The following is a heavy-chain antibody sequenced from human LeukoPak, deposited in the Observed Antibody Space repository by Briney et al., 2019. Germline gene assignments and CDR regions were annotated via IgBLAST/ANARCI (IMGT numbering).Heavy chain of an antibody. J-gene: IGHJ1*01. V-gene: IGHV3-11*01. Sequence: GGSLRLSCAASGLRFSDYYVSWIRQAPGKGLQWVSYISSGGDIMHYADSVKGRFTSSRDNAKNSGYLEMNSLGAEDTAVYYCATNLIGAGEYFRQWGQGTLVTVSS. CDR3: ATNLIGAGEYFRQ. CDR2: ISSGGDIM. D-gene: IGHD2/OR15-2a*01. CDR1: GLRFSDYY.